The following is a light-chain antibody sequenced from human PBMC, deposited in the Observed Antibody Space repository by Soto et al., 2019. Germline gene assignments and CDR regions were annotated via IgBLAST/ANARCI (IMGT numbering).Light chain of an antibody. Sequence: ENVLTQSPATLSLSPRERATLSCRASQSVDSNLAWYQQKPGQAPRLLIYDASNRATGIPARFSGSGSGTDFTLTISSLQPEDFAVYYCQQYGSAPPWTVGQGTKVDIK. CDR2: DAS. J-gene: IGKJ1*01. V-gene: IGKV3D-11*03. CDR3: QQYGSAPPWT. CDR1: QSVDSN.